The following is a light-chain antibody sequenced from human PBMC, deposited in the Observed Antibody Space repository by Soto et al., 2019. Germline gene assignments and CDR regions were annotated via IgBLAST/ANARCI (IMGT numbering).Light chain of an antibody. CDR2: RTD. CDR3: TAWDGSLDGRV. V-gene: IGLV1-44*01. J-gene: IGLJ3*02. CDR1: SSNIGSNT. Sequence: QAVVTQPPSASATPGQRVTISCSGSSSNIGSNTVNWYQQLPGTAPKLLIYRTDQRPAGIPDRFSGSKSGTSASLDISGLQSDDEADYYCTAWDGSLDGRVFGGGTKVTVL.